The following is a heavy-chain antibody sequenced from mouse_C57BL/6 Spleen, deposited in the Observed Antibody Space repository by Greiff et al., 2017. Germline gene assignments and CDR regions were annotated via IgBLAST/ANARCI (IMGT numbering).Heavy chain of an antibody. CDR3: ARVYDGYEAY. CDR2: ISDGGSYT. CDR1: GFTFSSYA. J-gene: IGHJ3*01. Sequence: EVMLVESGGGLVKPGGSLKLSCAASGFTFSSYAMSWVRQTPEKRLEWVATISDGGSYTYYPDNVKGRFTISRDNAKNNLYLQMSHLKSEDTAMYYCARVYDGYEAYWGQGTLVTVSA. V-gene: IGHV5-4*03. D-gene: IGHD2-3*01.